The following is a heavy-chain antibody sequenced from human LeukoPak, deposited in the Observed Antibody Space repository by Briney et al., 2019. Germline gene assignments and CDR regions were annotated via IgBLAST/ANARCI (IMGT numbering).Heavy chain of an antibody. J-gene: IGHJ4*02. D-gene: IGHD1-26*01. CDR2: ISDDGSNK. CDR1: GFTFSSYC. CDR3: AKDLSESYSADY. V-gene: IGHV3-30*18. Sequence: PGGSLMLSCAASGFTFSSYCMHWVRQAPGKGLEWVALISDDGSNKNYVDSVKGRFTISTDNYKHTLDLQKNSVRAEDTAVYYCAKDLSESYSADYWGQGILVSVSS.